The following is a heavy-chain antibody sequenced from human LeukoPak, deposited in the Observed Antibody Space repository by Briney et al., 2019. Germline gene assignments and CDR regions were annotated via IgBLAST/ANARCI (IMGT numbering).Heavy chain of an antibody. CDR1: GGSFSGYY. CDR2: INHSGST. Sequence: PSETLSLTCAVYGGSFSGYYWSWIRQPPGKGLEWIGEINHSGSTNYNPSLKSRVTISVDRSKNQFSLKLSSVTAAHTAMYFCARTPTYCGGDCYYFDPWGQGTLVTVSS. V-gene: IGHV4-34*01. J-gene: IGHJ5*02. D-gene: IGHD2-21*02. CDR3: ARTPTYCGGDCYYFDP.